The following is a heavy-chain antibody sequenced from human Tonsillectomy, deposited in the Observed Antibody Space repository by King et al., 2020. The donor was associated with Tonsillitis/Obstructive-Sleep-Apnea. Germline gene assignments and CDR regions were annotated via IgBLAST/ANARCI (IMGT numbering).Heavy chain of an antibody. CDR3: VRDREGATPGGY. CDR1: GFTFSSYG. CDR2: IWYDGSDK. D-gene: IGHD1-26*01. J-gene: IGHJ4*02. Sequence: VQLVESGGGVVQPGRSLRLSCAASGFTFSSYGMHWVRQAPGKGLEWVAVIWYDGSDKYYADSVKGRFTISRDNSKNTLYLEMNSLRAEDTAVYYCVRDREGATPGGYWGQGTLVTVSS. V-gene: IGHV3-33*01.